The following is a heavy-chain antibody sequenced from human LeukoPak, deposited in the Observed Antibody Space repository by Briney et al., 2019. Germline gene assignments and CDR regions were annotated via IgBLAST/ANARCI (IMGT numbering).Heavy chain of an antibody. Sequence: PGGSLRLSCAASGFTFSSYAMSWVRQAPGKGLEWVSAISGSGGSTYYADSVKGRFTISRDNSKNTLYLQMNSLRAEDTAVYYCAKNSGCYYPETNAFDIWGQGTMVTVSS. D-gene: IGHD1-26*01. CDR3: AKNSGCYYPETNAFDI. J-gene: IGHJ3*02. CDR2: ISGSGGST. V-gene: IGHV3-23*01. CDR1: GFTFSSYA.